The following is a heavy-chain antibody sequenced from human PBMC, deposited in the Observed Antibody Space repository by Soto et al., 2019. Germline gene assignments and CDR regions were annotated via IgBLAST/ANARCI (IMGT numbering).Heavy chain of an antibody. J-gene: IGHJ3*02. D-gene: IGHD1-7*01. CDR2: ITASGGTT. V-gene: IGHV3-23*01. Sequence: VGSLRLSCAASGFTFSSYSMSWVRQAPGKGLEWVSHITASGGTTYYADSVKGRFTISRDSSRNTLYLQMNSLRAEDTALYYCAKCLQVNWNYDAFHIWGQGTMVTVSS. CDR1: GFTFSSYS. CDR3: AKCLQVNWNYDAFHI.